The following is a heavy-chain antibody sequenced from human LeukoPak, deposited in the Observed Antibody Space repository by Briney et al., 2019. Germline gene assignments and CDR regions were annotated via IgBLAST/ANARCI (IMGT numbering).Heavy chain of an antibody. CDR1: GYTFTSYG. CDR3: AAGPVRGGYYYMDV. V-gene: IGHV1-58*02. J-gene: IGHJ6*03. D-gene: IGHD6-19*01. CDR2: IVVGSGNT. Sequence: SVKVSCKASGYTFTSYGISWVRQARGQRLEWIGWIVVGSGNTNYAQKFQERVTITRDMSTSTAYMELSSLRSEDTAVYYCAAGPVRGGYYYMDVWGKGTTVTVSS.